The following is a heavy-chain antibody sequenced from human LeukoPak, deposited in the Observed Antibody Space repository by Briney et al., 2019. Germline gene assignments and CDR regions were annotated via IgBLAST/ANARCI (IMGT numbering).Heavy chain of an antibody. J-gene: IGHJ1*01. CDR1: GYTFTNYG. V-gene: IGHV1-18*01. D-gene: IGHD3-22*01. CDR3: ARAGYYYDSSGYPQYFQH. CDR2: VSAYNGYT. Sequence: ASVKVSCKASGYTFTNYGVSWVRQAPGQGLEWMGWVSAYNGYTNYAQKLQGRVTMTTDTSTSTAYMELRSLRSEDTAVYYCARAGYYYDSSGYPQYFQHWGQGTLVTVSS.